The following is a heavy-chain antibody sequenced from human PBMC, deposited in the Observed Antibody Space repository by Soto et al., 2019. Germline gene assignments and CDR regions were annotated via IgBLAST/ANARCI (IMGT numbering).Heavy chain of an antibody. D-gene: IGHD3-10*01. CDR1: GGTFSSFT. CDR2: IIPIYGTA. CDR3: AQDRRVDWASYYCYSRDG. V-gene: IGHV1-69*13. Sequence: SLKVSCKASGGTFSSFTISWVRQAPGQGLEWMGGIIPIYGTANYAQKFQGRVTITADASTRTAYMELSSLRSEDTAVYYCAQDRRVDWASYYCYSRDGWGQGTTVTVCS. J-gene: IGHJ6*01.